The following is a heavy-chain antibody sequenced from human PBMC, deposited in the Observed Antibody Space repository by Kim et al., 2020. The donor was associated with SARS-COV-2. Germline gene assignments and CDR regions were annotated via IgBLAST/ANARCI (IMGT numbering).Heavy chain of an antibody. CDR2: ICYNGTII. D-gene: IGHD3-16*02. CDR3: ARSRKQDYVWGSYRLRAQDYYYGMDV. V-gene: IGHV3-33*01. CDR1: GFTFSSYA. J-gene: IGHJ6*02. Sequence: GGSLRLSCEASGFTFSSYAMHWVRQAPGKGLEWVSIICYNGTIIFYADSVKGRFTLSRENSKNTLYLQMTSLRAEDTAMYFCARSRKQDYVWGSYRLRAQDYYYGMDVWGQGTTVTVSS.